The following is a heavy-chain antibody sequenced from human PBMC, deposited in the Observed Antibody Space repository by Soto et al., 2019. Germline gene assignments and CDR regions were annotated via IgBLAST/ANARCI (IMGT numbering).Heavy chain of an antibody. CDR3: AFNAHSYGYRDDVDIVATTLDY. CDR1: GGTFSSYA. CDR2: IIPIFGTA. J-gene: IGHJ4*02. Sequence: QVQLVQSGAEVKKPGSSVKVSCKASGGTFSSYAISWVRQAPGQGLEWMGGIIPIFGTANYAQKFQGRVTITADESTSTASMELGSLRSEDTAVYYCAFNAHSYGYRDDVDIVATTLDYWGQGTLVTVSS. D-gene: IGHD5-12*01. V-gene: IGHV1-69*01.